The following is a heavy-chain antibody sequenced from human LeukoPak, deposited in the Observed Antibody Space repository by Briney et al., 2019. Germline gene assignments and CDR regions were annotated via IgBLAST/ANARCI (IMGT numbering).Heavy chain of an antibody. V-gene: IGHV3-48*01. CDR2: ISSSSSTI. D-gene: IGHD3-10*01. J-gene: IGHJ4*01. Sequence: GGSLRLSCAASGFTFSSYSMNWVRQAPGKGLEWVSYISSSSSTIYYADSVKGRFTISRDNAKNSLYLQMNSLRAEDTAVYYCASERSTMVLGVIINYFDYWGHGTLVTVFS. CDR3: ASERSTMVLGVIINYFDY. CDR1: GFTFSSYS.